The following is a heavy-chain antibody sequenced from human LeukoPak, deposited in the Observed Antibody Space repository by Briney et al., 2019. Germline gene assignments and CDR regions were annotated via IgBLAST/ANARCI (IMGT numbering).Heavy chain of an antibody. CDR1: GYTFTSYD. D-gene: IGHD3-3*01. CDR2: MNPNSGNT. CDR3: ARGPGGYDFWSGYYQKKDFDY. V-gene: IGHV1-8*01. Sequence: ASVKVSCKASGYTFTSYDINWVRQATGQGLEWMGWMNPNSGNTGYAQKFQGRVTMTRNTSISTAYMELSSLRSEDTAVYYCARGPGGYDFWSGYYQKKDFDYWGQGTLVTASS. J-gene: IGHJ4*02.